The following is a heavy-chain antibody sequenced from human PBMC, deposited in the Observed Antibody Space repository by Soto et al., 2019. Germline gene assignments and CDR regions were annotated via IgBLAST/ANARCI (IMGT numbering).Heavy chain of an antibody. CDR3: ARPEVYQLLPQAAFDI. J-gene: IGHJ3*02. V-gene: IGHV3-48*02. Sequence: GGSLRLACAASGFTFSSYSMNWVRQAPGKGLEWVSYISSSSSTIYYADSVKGRFTISRDNAKNSLYRQMNSLRDEDTAVYYCARPEVYQLLPQAAFDIWGQGTMVPVSS. CDR2: ISSSSSTI. CDR1: GFTFSSYS. D-gene: IGHD2-2*01.